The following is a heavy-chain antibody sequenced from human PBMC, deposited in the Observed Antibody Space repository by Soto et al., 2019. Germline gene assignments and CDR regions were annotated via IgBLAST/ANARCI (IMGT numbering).Heavy chain of an antibody. CDR1: GFTFSSYG. J-gene: IGHJ4*02. V-gene: IGHV3-30*18. CDR3: AKDRPPDSSGWYYFDY. CDR2: ISYDGSNK. Sequence: GGSLRLSCAASGFTFSSYGMHWVRQAPGKGLEWVAVISYDGSNKYYADSVKGRFTISRDNSKNTLYLQMNSLRAEDTAVYYCAKDRPPDSSGWYYFDYWGQGTLVTVSS. D-gene: IGHD6-19*01.